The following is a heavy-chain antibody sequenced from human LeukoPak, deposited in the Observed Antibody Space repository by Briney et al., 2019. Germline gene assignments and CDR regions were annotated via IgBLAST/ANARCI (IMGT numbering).Heavy chain of an antibody. V-gene: IGHV3-30*03. Sequence: GRSLRLSCAASGFTFSSYGMHWVRQAPGKGLEWVAVISYDGSNKYYADSVKGRFTISRDNSKNTLYLQMNSLRAEDTAVYYCASSYSSSCPDDYWGQGTLVTVSS. CDR2: ISYDGSNK. CDR3: ASSYSSSCPDDY. CDR1: GFTFSSYG. D-gene: IGHD6-13*01. J-gene: IGHJ4*02.